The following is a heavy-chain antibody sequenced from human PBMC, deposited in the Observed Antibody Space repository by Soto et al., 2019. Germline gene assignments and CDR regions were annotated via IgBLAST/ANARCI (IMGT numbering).Heavy chain of an antibody. J-gene: IGHJ5*02. Sequence: PSQTLSLMCTVSGGSISSISYYWGWIRQHPGKDLEWIGNIYYSGSTYYNPSLKSRVTISVDTSKNQFSLKLSSVTAADTAVYYCARSIDPWGQGTLVTVSS. CDR1: GGSISSISYY. V-gene: IGHV4-31*03. CDR3: ARSIDP. CDR2: IYYSGST.